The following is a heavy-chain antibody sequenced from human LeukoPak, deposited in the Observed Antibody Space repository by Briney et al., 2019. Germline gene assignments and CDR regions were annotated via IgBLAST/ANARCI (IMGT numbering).Heavy chain of an antibody. J-gene: IGHJ6*03. CDR2: IYYSGST. CDR3: ARHLGYSRNYYYLDL. V-gene: IGHV4-39*01. D-gene: IGHD2-21*01. CDR1: GFTFSSYSMN. Sequence: GSLRLSCAASGFTFSSYSMNWVRQAPGKGLEWIGSIYYSGSTYYNPSLKSRVTISVDTSKNQFSLKLSSVTSADSAVYYCARHLGYSRNYYYLDLWSKATTVTVSS.